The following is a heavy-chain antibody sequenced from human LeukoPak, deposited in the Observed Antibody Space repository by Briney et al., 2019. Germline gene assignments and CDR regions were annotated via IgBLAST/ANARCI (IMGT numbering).Heavy chain of an antibody. CDR3: TRESGVFSPFGF. CDR1: GGLILTTNW. J-gene: IGHJ4*02. CDR2: VHLSGAS. D-gene: IGHD1-26*01. Sequence: PSGTLSLTCAVSGGLILTTNWWSWVRQPPEKGLEWIGEVHLSGASNYNPSLKSRVNMSIDKSKNQLSLELTSVTAADTAIYYCTRESGVFSPFGFGGQGTLVTVSS. V-gene: IGHV4-4*02.